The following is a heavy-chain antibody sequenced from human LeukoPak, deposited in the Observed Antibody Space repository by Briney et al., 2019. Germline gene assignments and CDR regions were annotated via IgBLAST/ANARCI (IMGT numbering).Heavy chain of an antibody. Sequence: GGSLRLSCAASGFTFSSYWMHWVRQAPGKGLVWVSRINSDGSSTSYADSVKGRFTISRDNAKNTLYLQMNSLRAEDTAVYYCAGDSADSNGLYWGQGTLVTVSS. CDR2: INSDGSST. D-gene: IGHD4-11*01. J-gene: IGHJ4*02. V-gene: IGHV3-74*01. CDR3: AGDSADSNGLY. CDR1: GFTFSSYW.